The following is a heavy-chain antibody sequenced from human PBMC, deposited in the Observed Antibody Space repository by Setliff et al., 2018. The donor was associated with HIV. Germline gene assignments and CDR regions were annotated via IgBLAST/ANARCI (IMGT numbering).Heavy chain of an antibody. J-gene: IGHJ6*02. Sequence: GGSLRLSCAASGFTFSNYEMNWVRQAPGKGLEWVSYISSSGTTIYYADSVKGRFTISRDNAKNSLYLQMNSLRVEDTAVYYCAKDVCSGAYCYAYYYYGMDVWGQGTMVTVSS. V-gene: IGHV3-48*03. CDR3: AKDVCSGAYCYAYYYYGMDV. CDR2: ISSSGTTI. CDR1: GFTFSNYE. D-gene: IGHD2-15*01.